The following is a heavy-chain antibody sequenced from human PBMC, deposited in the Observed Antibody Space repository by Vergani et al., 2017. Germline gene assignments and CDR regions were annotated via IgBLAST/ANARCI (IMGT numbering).Heavy chain of an antibody. Sequence: QVQLQESGPGLVKPPGTLSLTCAVSGDSISSNNCWTWVRQPPGKGLEWIGEICHTEDTKYNPSLKSRVTVSADTAKNQISLKLTSVTAADTAVYYCAKLPSGRIVGPLHYFDSWGQGTLVTVSS. CDR1: GDSISSNNC. CDR2: ICHTEDT. V-gene: IGHV4-4*03. D-gene: IGHD1-26*01. J-gene: IGHJ4*02. CDR3: AKLPSGRIVGPLHYFDS.